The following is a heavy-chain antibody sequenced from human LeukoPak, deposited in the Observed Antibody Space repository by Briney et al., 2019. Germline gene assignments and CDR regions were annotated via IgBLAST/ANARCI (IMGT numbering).Heavy chain of an antibody. CDR2: ISGSGGST. D-gene: IGHD2-8*01. Sequence: GGSLRLSCAASGFTFSTYGMSWVRQAPGKGLEWVSAISGSGGSTYYADSVKGRFTISRDNSKNSLYLQMNSLRAEDTAVYYCARALIGYYFDYWGQGTLVTVSS. V-gene: IGHV3-23*01. CDR1: GFTFSTYG. J-gene: IGHJ4*02. CDR3: ARALIGYYFDY.